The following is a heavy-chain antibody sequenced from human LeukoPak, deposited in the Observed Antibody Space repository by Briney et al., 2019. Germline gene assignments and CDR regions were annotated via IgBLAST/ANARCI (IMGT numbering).Heavy chain of an antibody. Sequence: PSETLSLTCTVSGGSISNYFWSWIWQPAGKGLEWIGRIYTTGITNCNPSLESRVTMSVDTSKNQFSLRLNSVTAADTAVYFCARNALRGYIYGFDYWGQGTLVTVSS. J-gene: IGHJ4*02. CDR1: GGSISNYF. CDR2: IYTTGIT. CDR3: ARNALRGYIYGFDY. D-gene: IGHD5-18*01. V-gene: IGHV4-4*07.